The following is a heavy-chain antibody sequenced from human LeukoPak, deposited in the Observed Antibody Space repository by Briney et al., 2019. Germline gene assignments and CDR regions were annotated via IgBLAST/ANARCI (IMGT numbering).Heavy chain of an antibody. V-gene: IGHV1-24*01. CDR1: GYTLTELS. CDR3: AIGLVGSGSYIPYGMDV. Sequence: GASVKVSCKVSGYTLTELSMHWVRQAPGRGVEWVGGFDAEDGEAIYAQKFQGRVTMTEDTSTDTAYMQLSSLRSEDTAVYYCAIGLVGSGSYIPYGMDVWGQGTTVTVSS. J-gene: IGHJ6*02. CDR2: FDAEDGEA. D-gene: IGHD3-10*01.